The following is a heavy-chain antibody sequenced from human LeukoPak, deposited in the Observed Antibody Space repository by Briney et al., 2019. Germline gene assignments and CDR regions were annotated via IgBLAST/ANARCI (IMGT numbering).Heavy chain of an antibody. CDR3: AKDADLSYYDILTGYYTDY. J-gene: IGHJ4*02. CDR1: GFTFSSYA. V-gene: IGHV3-23*01. D-gene: IGHD3-9*01. Sequence: PGGSLRLSCAASGFTFSSYAMSWVRQVPGKGLEWVSVISGSGGSTYYADSVKGRFTISGDNSKNMLHLQMNSLRAEDTAVYYCAKDADLSYYDILTGYYTDYWGQGTLVTVSS. CDR2: ISGSGGST.